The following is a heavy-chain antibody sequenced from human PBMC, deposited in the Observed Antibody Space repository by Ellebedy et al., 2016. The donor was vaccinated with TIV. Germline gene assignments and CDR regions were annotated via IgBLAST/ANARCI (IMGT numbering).Heavy chain of an antibody. J-gene: IGHJ2*01. CDR1: GFTFSDYA. CDR3: ARVGSHSSGTVGYFDL. CDR2: ISYDGSND. Sequence: PGGSLRLSCEASGFTFSDYALHWVRQAPGKGLEWVAVISYDGSNDYYKDSVKGRFTISRDNSKNTLYLQMDTLRPEDTAMYYCARVGSHSSGTVGYFDLWGRGTLVTVSS. D-gene: IGHD6-19*01. V-gene: IGHV3-30-3*01.